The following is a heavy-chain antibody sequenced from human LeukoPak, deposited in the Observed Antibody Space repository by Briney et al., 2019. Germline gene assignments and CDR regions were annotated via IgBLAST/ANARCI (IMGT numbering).Heavy chain of an antibody. Sequence: SETLSLTCTVSGGSISSYYWSWIRHPPGKGLEWIGYIYYSGSTNYNPSLKSRVTISVDTSKNQFSLKLSSVTAADTAVYYCARGVTGAFGHDAFDIWGQGTMVTVSS. D-gene: IGHD2-21*02. J-gene: IGHJ3*02. CDR3: ARGVTGAFGHDAFDI. V-gene: IGHV4-59*12. CDR1: GGSISSYY. CDR2: IYYSGST.